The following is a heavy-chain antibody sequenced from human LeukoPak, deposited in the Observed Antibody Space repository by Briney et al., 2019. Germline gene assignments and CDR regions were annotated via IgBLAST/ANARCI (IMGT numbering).Heavy chain of an antibody. V-gene: IGHV3-23*01. D-gene: IGHD3-10*01. Sequence: QSGGSLRLSCAASGFTFSSYAMSWVRQAPGKGLEWVSAISGSGGSTYYADSVKGRFTISRDNSKNTLYLQMNSLRAEDTAVYYCAKRGTMVRGTFNYYYYMDVWGKGTTVTVSS. CDR3: AKRGTMVRGTFNYYYYMDV. J-gene: IGHJ6*03. CDR1: GFTFSSYA. CDR2: ISGSGGST.